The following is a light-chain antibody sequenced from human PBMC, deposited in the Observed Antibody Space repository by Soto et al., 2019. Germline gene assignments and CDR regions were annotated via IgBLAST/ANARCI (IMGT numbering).Light chain of an antibody. Sequence: SSELTQPPSVSVAPGKTARMTCGGNNIGSKSVHWYQQKPGQAPVLVIYYETDRPSGIPERFSGSNSGNTATLTISRVEAGDEADYYCQVWDSSSDHPGVFGGGTKVTVL. CDR1: NIGSKS. CDR2: YET. V-gene: IGLV3-21*04. J-gene: IGLJ2*01. CDR3: QVWDSSSDHPGV.